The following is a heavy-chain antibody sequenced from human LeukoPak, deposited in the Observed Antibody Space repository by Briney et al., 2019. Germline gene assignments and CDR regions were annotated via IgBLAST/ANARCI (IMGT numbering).Heavy chain of an antibody. CDR2: VYSGGDT. D-gene: IGHD2-2*01. Sequence: GGSLRLSCAASGFTVSSTYMSWVRQAPDKGLEWVSVVYSGGDTYYVDSVKGRFSISRDNSKNTLYLQMTSLRAEDTAVYYCARATGPLVGREDYWGQGTLVTVSS. CDR1: GFTVSSTY. J-gene: IGHJ4*02. V-gene: IGHV3-53*01. CDR3: ARATGPLVGREDY.